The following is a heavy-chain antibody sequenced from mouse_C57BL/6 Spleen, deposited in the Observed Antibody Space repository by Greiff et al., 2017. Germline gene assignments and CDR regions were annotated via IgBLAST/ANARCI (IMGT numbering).Heavy chain of an antibody. J-gene: IGHJ2*01. CDR2: IDPETGGT. V-gene: IGHV1-15*01. CDR1: GYTFTDYE. D-gene: IGHD2-2*01. CDR3: TREGYVLFDY. Sequence: QVQLKQSGAELVRPGASVTLSCKASGYTFTDYEMHWVKQTPVHGLEWIGAIDPETGGTAYNQKFKGKAILTADKSSSTAYMELRSLTSEDSAVYYCTREGYVLFDYWGQGTTLTVSS.